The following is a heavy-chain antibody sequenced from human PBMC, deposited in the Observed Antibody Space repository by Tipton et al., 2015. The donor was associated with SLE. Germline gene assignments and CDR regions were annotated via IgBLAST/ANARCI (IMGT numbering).Heavy chain of an antibody. CDR3: AREEGYSGPSPYFDY. CDR2: IWYDGTNE. CDR1: GFTFSSYG. D-gene: IGHD5-12*01. J-gene: IGHJ4*02. V-gene: IGHV3-33*01. Sequence: SLRLSCAASGFTFSSYGMHWVRQAPGKGLEWMAAIWYDGTNEYYADSVKGRFTISRDNSKNTLYLQMNSLRAEDTAVYYCAREEGYSGPSPYFDYWGQGTLVTVSS.